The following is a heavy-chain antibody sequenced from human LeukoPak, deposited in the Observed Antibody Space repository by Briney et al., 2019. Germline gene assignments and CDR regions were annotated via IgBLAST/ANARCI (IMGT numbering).Heavy chain of an antibody. V-gene: IGHV4-30-2*01. D-gene: IGHD3-9*01. Sequence: PSETLSLTCAVSGGSISSGGYSWSWIRPPPGKGLEWVGYIYHSGSTYYNPSLKSRVTISVDRSKKQFSPKLSSGTAADTAVYYCASYVLRYFDWLRRDAFDIWGQGTMVTVSS. CDR1: GGSISSGGYS. CDR3: ASYVLRYFDWLRRDAFDI. CDR2: IYHSGST. J-gene: IGHJ3*02.